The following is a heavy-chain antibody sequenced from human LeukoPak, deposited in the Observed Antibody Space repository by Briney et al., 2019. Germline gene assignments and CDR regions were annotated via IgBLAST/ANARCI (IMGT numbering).Heavy chain of an antibody. CDR1: GFTFDDYA. CDR2: ISWNSGSI. D-gene: IGHD4-17*01. J-gene: IGHJ4*02. CDR3: ARDLAVDYGDYEYYFDY. Sequence: GGSLRLSCAAPGFTFDDYAMHWVRQAPGKGLEWVSGISWNSGSIGYADSVKGRFTIPRDNAKNSLYLQMNSLRAEDTAVYYCARDLAVDYGDYEYYFDYWGQGTLVTVSS. V-gene: IGHV3-9*01.